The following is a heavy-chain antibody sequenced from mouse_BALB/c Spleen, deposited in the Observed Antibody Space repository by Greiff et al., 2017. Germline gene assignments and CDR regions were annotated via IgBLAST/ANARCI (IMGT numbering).Heavy chain of an antibody. V-gene: IGHV3-6*02. Sequence: EVQLQESGPGLVKPSQSLSLTCSVTGYSITSGYYWNWIRQFPGNKLEWMGYISYDGSNNYNPSLKNRISITRDTSKNQFFLKLNSVTTEDTATYYCARGGGYVRFDYWGQGTTLTVSS. J-gene: IGHJ2*01. CDR1: GYSITSGYY. CDR2: ISYDGSN. CDR3: ARGGGYVRFDY. D-gene: IGHD3-1*01.